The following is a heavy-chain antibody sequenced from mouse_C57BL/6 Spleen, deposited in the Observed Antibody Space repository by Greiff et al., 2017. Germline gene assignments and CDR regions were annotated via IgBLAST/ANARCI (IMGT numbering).Heavy chain of an antibody. CDR1: GYTFTSYG. CDR2: IYPRSGNT. V-gene: IGHV1-81*01. J-gene: IGHJ2*01. Sequence: QVQLKQSGAELARPGASVKLSCKASGYTFTSYGISWVKQRTGQGLEWIGEIYPRSGNTYYNEKFKGKATLTADKSSSTAYMELRSLTSEDSAVYFCAREGIYYDSFDYWGQGTTLTVSS. CDR3: AREGIYYDSFDY. D-gene: IGHD2-4*01.